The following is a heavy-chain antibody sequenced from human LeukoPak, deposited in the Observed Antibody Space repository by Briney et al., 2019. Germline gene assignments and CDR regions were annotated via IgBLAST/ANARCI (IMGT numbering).Heavy chain of an antibody. CDR1: GFTFSSYA. D-gene: IGHD2-15*01. Sequence: GGSLRLSCAASGFTFSSYAMHWVRQAPGKGLEWVAVISYDGSNKYYADSVKGRFTISRDNAKNSLYLQMNSLRAEDTAVYYCARDAGYCSGGSCPRDYWGQGTLVTVSS. CDR2: ISYDGSNK. J-gene: IGHJ4*02. V-gene: IGHV3-30*04. CDR3: ARDAGYCSGGSCPRDY.